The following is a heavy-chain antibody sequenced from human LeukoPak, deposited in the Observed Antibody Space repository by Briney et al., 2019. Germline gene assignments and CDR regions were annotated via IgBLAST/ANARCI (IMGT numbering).Heavy chain of an antibody. CDR3: ARGTGGVLDY. Sequence: SQTLSLTCAISGDSVTSNSAAWNWIRQSPPRGLEWLGRTYYRSKWYNDYAVSVKSRITINPDASKNHFSLHLNSVTPEDTAVYYCARGTGGVLDYWGRGTLVTASS. J-gene: IGHJ4*02. CDR2: TYYRSKWYN. V-gene: IGHV6-1*01. D-gene: IGHD1-1*01. CDR1: GDSVTSNSAA.